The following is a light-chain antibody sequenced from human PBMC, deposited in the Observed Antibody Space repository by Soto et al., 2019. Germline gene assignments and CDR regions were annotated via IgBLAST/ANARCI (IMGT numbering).Light chain of an antibody. CDR1: QSVTSSY. CDR2: VAS. Sequence: EIVLTQSPGTLSLSPGERATLSCRASQSVTSSYLAWYQQKPGQAPRLLIYVASSRATGIPDRFSGSGSGTDFTLTISRLEPEDFAMYYCQQFDSSRWTFGQGTKVEIK. J-gene: IGKJ1*01. V-gene: IGKV3-20*01. CDR3: QQFDSSRWT.